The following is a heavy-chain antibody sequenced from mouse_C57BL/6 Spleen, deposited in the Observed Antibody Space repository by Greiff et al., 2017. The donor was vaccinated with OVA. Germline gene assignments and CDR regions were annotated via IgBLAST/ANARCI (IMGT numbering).Heavy chain of an antibody. Sequence: VQLVESGAELVRPGASVTLSCKASGYTFTDYEMHWVKQTPVHGLEWIGAIDPETGGTAYNQKVKGKAILTADKSSSTAYMELRSLTSEDAAVYYCTRDRGYFDYWGQGTTLTVSS. CDR3: TRDRGYFDY. CDR1: GYTFTDYE. V-gene: IGHV1-15*01. J-gene: IGHJ2*01. CDR2: IDPETGGT.